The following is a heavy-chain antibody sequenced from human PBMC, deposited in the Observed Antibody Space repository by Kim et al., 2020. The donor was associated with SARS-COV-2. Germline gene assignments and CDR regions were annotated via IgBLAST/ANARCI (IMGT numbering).Heavy chain of an antibody. CDR2: INAGNGNT. V-gene: IGHV1-3*01. D-gene: IGHD2-15*01. J-gene: IGHJ6*02. Sequence: ASVKVSCKASGYTFTSYAMHWVRQAPGQRLEWMGWINAGNGNTKYSQKFQGRVTITRDTSASTAYMELSSLRSEDTAVYYCAREMWEQDIVVVVAATKYYGMDVWGQGTTVTVSS. CDR3: AREMWEQDIVVVVAATKYYGMDV. CDR1: GYTFTSYA.